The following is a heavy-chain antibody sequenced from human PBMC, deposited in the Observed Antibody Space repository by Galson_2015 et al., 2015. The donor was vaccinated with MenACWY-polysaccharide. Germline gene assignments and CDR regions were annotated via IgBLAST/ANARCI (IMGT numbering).Heavy chain of an antibody. CDR3: AREGSRIVFHAFDV. D-gene: IGHD3-10*02. CDR1: GLKFSGTG. CDR2: IQYDGSQK. Sequence: SLRLSCAAAGLKFSGTGMHWGRQAPGKGLEWVAVIQYDGSQKQYIDSVKGRFTISRDNSKNTLYLEMNSLRAEDTALYYCAREGSRIVFHAFDVWGQGTMVTVSS. V-gene: IGHV3-33*01. J-gene: IGHJ3*01.